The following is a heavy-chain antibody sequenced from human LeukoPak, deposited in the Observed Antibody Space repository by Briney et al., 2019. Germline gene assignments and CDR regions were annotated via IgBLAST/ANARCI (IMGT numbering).Heavy chain of an antibody. V-gene: IGHV4-59*08. CDR2: IYYSGSS. CDR1: GGSMSNFY. J-gene: IGHJ5*02. CDR3: ARQALFGGGFDP. D-gene: IGHD3-10*02. Sequence: SETLSLTCTFSGGSMSNFYWSWIRQTPGKGLEWIGYIYYSGSSNYNPSLKSRVTISVDTSKNQFSLKLRSVTAADTAIYYCARQALFGGGFDPWGQGTLVTVSS.